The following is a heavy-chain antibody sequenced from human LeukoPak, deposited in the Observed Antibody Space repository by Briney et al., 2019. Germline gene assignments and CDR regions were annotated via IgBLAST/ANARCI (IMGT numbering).Heavy chain of an antibody. J-gene: IGHJ5*02. CDR2: IHSRGIT. D-gene: IGHD4-17*01. V-gene: IGHV4-39*01. CDR1: GGSITSSSAYN. CDR3: ARLPTGYPNWFDP. Sequence: SETLSLTCAVSGGSITSSSAYNWGWIRQPPGKGLEWIGTIHSRGITYFNPSLNSRVTISVDTSKNQFSLKLSSVTAADTAVYYCARLPTGYPNWFDPWGQGTLVTVSS.